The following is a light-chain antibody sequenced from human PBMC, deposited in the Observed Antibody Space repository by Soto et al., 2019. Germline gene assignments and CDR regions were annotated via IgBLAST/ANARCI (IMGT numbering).Light chain of an antibody. CDR1: QSVNHN. CDR2: DKS. CDR3: QHRSNWPPTWT. Sequence: VMTQSPDTLSASPGERVSLSCRASQSVNHNLAWYQQKPGQAPRLLIFDKSSRAPGVPARFSGSGSGTDFTLTISSLAPEDFALYYCQHRSNWPPTWTFGQGTKVDI. V-gene: IGKV3-11*01. J-gene: IGKJ1*01.